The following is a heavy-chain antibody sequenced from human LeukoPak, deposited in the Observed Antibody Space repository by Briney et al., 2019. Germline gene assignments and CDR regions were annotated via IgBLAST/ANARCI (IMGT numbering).Heavy chain of an antibody. CDR2: ISGRGGRT. V-gene: IGHV3-23*01. Sequence: GGSLRLSCAASGFTFSNYAMSWVRQAPGKGLEWVSSISGRGGRTYYADSVKGRFTISRDNSKNTLYLQMNSLRAEDTAVYYCAGSSGYYYIHLYYFDYWGQGTLVTVSS. J-gene: IGHJ4*02. CDR1: GFTFSNYA. D-gene: IGHD3-22*01. CDR3: AGSSGYYYIHLYYFDY.